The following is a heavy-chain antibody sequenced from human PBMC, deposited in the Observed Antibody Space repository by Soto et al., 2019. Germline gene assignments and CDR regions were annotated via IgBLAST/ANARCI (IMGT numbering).Heavy chain of an antibody. CDR1: GFTFSSYD. Sequence: GGSLRLSCAASGFTFSSYDMHWVRQATGKGLEWVSAIGTAGDTYYPGSVKGRFTISRENARNSLYLQMNSLRAEDTAVYYCARGRDILTGLPYYYYYYGMDVWGQGTTVTVSS. V-gene: IGHV3-13*01. D-gene: IGHD3-9*01. J-gene: IGHJ6*02. CDR3: ARGRDILTGLPYYYYYYGMDV. CDR2: IGTAGDT.